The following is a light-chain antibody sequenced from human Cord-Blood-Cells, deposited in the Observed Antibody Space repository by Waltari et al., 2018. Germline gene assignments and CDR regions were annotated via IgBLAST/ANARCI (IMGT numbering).Light chain of an antibody. Sequence: QAVVTQEPSLTVSPGGTVTLTCGSSTGAVTSGHYPYWFQQKPGQAPRTLIYDTSNKHSWPPARFSGSLLGGKAALTLSGAQPEDEAEYYCLLSYSGANWVFGGGTKLTVL. CDR3: LLSYSGANWV. CDR1: TGAVTSGHY. V-gene: IGLV7-46*01. CDR2: DTS. J-gene: IGLJ3*02.